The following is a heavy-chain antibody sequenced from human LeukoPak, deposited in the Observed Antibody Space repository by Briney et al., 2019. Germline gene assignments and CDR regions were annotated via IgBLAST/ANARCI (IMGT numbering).Heavy chain of an antibody. CDR2: IIPIFGTT. CDR1: EGTFNSYA. J-gene: IGHJ3*02. Sequence: SVKVSCKASEGTFNSYAISWVRQAPGQGLEWMGGIIPIFGTTNYVQKLQGRVTITADESTSTAYMELSSLRSEDTAVYYCARAVKGTIFGVVILHAFDIWGQGTMVTVSS. V-gene: IGHV1-69*13. D-gene: IGHD3-3*01. CDR3: ARAVKGTIFGVVILHAFDI.